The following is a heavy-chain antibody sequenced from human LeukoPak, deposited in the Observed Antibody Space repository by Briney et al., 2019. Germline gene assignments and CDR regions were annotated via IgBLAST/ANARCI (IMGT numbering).Heavy chain of an antibody. Sequence: GGSLRLSCAVSGFTFSNEAMGWVRQPPGGGLDWVSTISPGGGTTYYAESMKGRFTISRDNSKSTLYLEMNSLRVEDTAVYYCTKVRSGSSNWALRVFDYWGQGALVTVSS. CDR3: TKVRSGSSNWALRVFDY. V-gene: IGHV3-23*01. D-gene: IGHD4-11*01. CDR1: GFTFSNEA. CDR2: ISPGGGTT. J-gene: IGHJ4*02.